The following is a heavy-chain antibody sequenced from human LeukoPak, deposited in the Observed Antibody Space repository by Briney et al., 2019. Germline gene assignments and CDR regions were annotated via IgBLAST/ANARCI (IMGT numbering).Heavy chain of an antibody. J-gene: IGHJ6*02. Sequence: ASVKVSCKASGYTFTSYGINWVRQAPGQGLEWMGWISPYNGNTNYAQKLQGRVTMTTDTSTSTAYMELRSLRSDDTAVYYCARVPDYDFWSGEVDYYYGMDVWGQGTTVTVSS. CDR3: ARVPDYDFWSGEVDYYYGMDV. CDR1: GYTFTSYG. V-gene: IGHV1-18*01. D-gene: IGHD3-3*01. CDR2: ISPYNGNT.